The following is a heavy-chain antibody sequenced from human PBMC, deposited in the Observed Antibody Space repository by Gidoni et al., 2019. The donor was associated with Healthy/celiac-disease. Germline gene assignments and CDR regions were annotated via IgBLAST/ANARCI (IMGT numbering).Heavy chain of an antibody. CDR2: IKSKTDGGTT. D-gene: IGHD5-18*01. Sequence: EVQLVESGGGLVKPGGSLRLSCAASGFTFSNAWMSWVRQAPGKGLEWVGRIKSKTDGGTTDYAAPVKGRFTISRDDSKNTLYLQMNSLKTEDTAVYYCTTGYSYGYWTYYYYYGMDVWGQGTTVTVSS. J-gene: IGHJ6*02. CDR1: GFTFSNAW. V-gene: IGHV3-15*01. CDR3: TTGYSYGYWTYYYYYGMDV.